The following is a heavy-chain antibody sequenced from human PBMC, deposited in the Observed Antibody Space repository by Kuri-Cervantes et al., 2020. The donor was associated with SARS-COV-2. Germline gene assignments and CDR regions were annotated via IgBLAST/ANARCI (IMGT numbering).Heavy chain of an antibody. V-gene: IGHV4-39*01. CDR3: ARVSGYYLFDY. D-gene: IGHD3-22*01. CDR2: IYYSGST. J-gene: IGHJ4*01. CDR1: GGSFSDYY. Sequence: SQTLSLTCAVYGGSFSDYYWGWIRQPPGKGLEWIGSIYYSGSTYYNPSLKSRVTISVDTSKNQFSLKLSSVTAADTAVYYCARVSGYYLFDYWGHGTLVTVSS.